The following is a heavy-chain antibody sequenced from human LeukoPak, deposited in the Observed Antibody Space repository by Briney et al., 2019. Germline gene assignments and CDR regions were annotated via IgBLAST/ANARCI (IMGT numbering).Heavy chain of an antibody. D-gene: IGHD3-10*01. J-gene: IGHJ4*02. CDR3: ARGALLRSPYASGTYYPSDY. CDR2: ITPNTGGT. V-gene: IGHV1-2*02. CDR1: GYTFIGYY. Sequence: ASVKVSCKASGYTFIGYYLHWVRQAPGQGLEWMGWITPNTGGTNSAQKFQGRVTMTRDTSISTAYMELSRLRSDDTAVYFCARGALLRSPYASGTYYPSDYWGQGTLVTVSS.